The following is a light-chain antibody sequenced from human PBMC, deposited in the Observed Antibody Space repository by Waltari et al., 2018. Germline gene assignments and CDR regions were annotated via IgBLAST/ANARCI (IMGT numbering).Light chain of an antibody. Sequence: DIVMTQSPDSLAVSLGERATIHCKSSPSVLYSSNNKNYLAWYQQKPGQPPKLLIYWASTRESGVPDRFSGSGSGTDFTLTISSLQAEDVAVYYCQQYYSTLGTFGGGTKVEIK. V-gene: IGKV4-1*01. CDR2: WAS. CDR1: PSVLYSSNNKNY. J-gene: IGKJ4*01. CDR3: QQYYSTLGT.